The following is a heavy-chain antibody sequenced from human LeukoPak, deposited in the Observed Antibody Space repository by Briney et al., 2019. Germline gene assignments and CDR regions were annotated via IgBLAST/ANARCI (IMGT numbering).Heavy chain of an antibody. CDR2: IKQDGSEK. D-gene: IGHD2/OR15-2a*01. V-gene: IGHV3-7*01. J-gene: IGHJ5*02. CDR3: ARDFYDEGWFDP. Sequence: PGESLRLSCAASGFTFSNYWMSWVRQAPGKGLEWVANIKQDGSEKYYVDSVKGRFTISRDNAKNSLYLQMNSLRAEDTAVYYCARDFYDEGWFDPWGQGTLVTVSS. CDR1: GFTFSNYW.